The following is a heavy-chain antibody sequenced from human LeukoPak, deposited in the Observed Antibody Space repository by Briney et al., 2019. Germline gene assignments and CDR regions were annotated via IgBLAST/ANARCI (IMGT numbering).Heavy chain of an antibody. Sequence: TGGSLRLSCAASGFTFSSYEMNWVRQAPGKGLEWLSYISSSSSTIYYADSVKGRFTISRDNAKNSLYLQMNSLRVEDTAVYYCTTDLGVLLLSPSTLDYWGQGTLVTVSS. J-gene: IGHJ4*02. D-gene: IGHD1-26*01. CDR1: GFTFSSYE. CDR3: TTDLGVLLLSPSTLDY. CDR2: ISSSSSTI. V-gene: IGHV3-48*01.